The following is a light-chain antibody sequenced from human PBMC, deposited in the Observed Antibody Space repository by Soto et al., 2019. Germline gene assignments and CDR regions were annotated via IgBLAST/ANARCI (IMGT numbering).Light chain of an antibody. Sequence: EIVLTQSPGTLSLSPGERATLSCRASQRGSSNYLAWYQQKPGQAPRLLIYGASNRATGIPDRFSGSGSGTDFTLTNSRLEPEDFALYYCQHYGDSPLTFGQGNKEEIK. CDR1: QRGSSNY. CDR2: GAS. J-gene: IGKJ1*01. V-gene: IGKV3-20*01. CDR3: QHYGDSPLT.